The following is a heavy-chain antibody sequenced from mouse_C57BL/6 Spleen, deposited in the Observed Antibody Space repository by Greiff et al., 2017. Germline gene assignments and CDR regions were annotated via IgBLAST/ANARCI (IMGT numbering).Heavy chain of an antibody. J-gene: IGHJ2*01. D-gene: IGHD4-1*01. CDR1: GYTFTSYW. CDR3: APNRDFDY. V-gene: IGHV1-50*01. CDR2: IDPSDSYT. Sequence: VQLQQPGAELVKPGASVKLSCKASGYTFTSYWMQWVKQRPGQGLEWIGEIDPSDSYTNYNQKFKGKATLTVDTSSSTAYMQLSSLTSEDSAVYYCAPNRDFDYWGQGTTLTVSS.